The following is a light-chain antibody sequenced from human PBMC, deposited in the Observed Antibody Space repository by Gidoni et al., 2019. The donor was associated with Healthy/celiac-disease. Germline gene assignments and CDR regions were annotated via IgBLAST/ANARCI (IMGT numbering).Light chain of an antibody. V-gene: IGKV3-15*01. Sequence: EIVMTHSPATLSVSPGEGATLSCRASQSVSSNLAWYQQKPGQAPRLLIYGASTRANGIPARFSGSGSGTEFTLNISSLQSEDFAVYYCQQYNNWPPNTFGGGTKVEIK. CDR2: GAS. CDR3: QQYNNWPPNT. CDR1: QSVSSN. J-gene: IGKJ4*01.